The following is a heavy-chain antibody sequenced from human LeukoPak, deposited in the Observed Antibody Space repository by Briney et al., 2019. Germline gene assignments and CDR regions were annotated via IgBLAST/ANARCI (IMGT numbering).Heavy chain of an antibody. D-gene: IGHD3-10*01. CDR2: MNPNSGNT. CDR3: ARAAIATVSYGSGSYHVIGRNWFDP. V-gene: IGHV1-8*01. CDR1: GYTFTIYD. J-gene: IGHJ5*02. Sequence: ASVTVSFKASGYTFTIYDINWVRQATGQGLEWMGWMNPNSGNTGYAQKFQGRVTMTRNTSRRRDYMEVRRVRAGDRAVYYCARAAIATVSYGSGSYHVIGRNWFDPWGQGTLVTVSS.